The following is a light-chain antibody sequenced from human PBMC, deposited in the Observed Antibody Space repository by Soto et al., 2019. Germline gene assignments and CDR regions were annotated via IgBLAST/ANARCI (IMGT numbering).Light chain of an antibody. J-gene: IGKJ1*01. V-gene: IGKV3-15*01. CDR1: QSVSSN. Sequence: EIVMTQSPAILSVSPGERATLSCRASQSVSSNLAWYQQKPGQAPRLLIYGASTRATGIPARFTGSGSGTEFTLTISSLQSEDFAVYYCQQYNNWPPWTVGQGTKVEIK. CDR2: GAS. CDR3: QQYNNWPPWT.